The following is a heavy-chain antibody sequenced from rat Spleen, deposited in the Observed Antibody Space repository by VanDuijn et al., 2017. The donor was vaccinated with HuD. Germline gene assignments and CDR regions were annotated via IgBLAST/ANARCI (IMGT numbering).Heavy chain of an antibody. CDR1: GFTFSDYY. Sequence: EVQLVESGGGLVQPGRSLKLSCAASGFTFSDYYMAWVRQAPKKGLEWVASISYEGSSTYYGDSVKGRFTISRDNAKSTLYLQMNSLRSEDTATYYCARQGRRVWYYFDYWGQGVMVTVSS. CDR3: ARQGRRVWYYFDY. V-gene: IGHV5-22*01. D-gene: IGHD1-11*01. CDR2: ISYEGSST. J-gene: IGHJ2*01.